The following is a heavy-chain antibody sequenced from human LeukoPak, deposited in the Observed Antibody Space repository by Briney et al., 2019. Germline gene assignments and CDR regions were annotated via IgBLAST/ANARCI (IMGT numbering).Heavy chain of an antibody. V-gene: IGHV3-11*04. J-gene: IGHJ5*02. Sequence: GGSLRLSCAASGFTFSDYYMSWIRQAPGKGLEWVSYISSSGSTIYYADSVKGRFTISRDNAKNSQYLQMNSLGAEDTAVYYCARETSDFWSGYSGWFDPWGQGTLVTVSS. CDR2: ISSSGSTI. D-gene: IGHD3-3*01. CDR3: ARETSDFWSGYSGWFDP. CDR1: GFTFSDYY.